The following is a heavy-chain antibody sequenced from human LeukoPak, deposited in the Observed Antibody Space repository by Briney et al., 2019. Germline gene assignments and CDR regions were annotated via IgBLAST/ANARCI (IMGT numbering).Heavy chain of an antibody. CDR1: GFTFSSYW. V-gene: IGHV3-7*01. CDR2: INQDGSAK. CDR3: VRGGSYFPG. J-gene: IGHJ4*02. D-gene: IGHD1-26*01. Sequence: GGSLRLSCAASGFTFSSYWMSWVRQPPGKGLEWVANINQDGSAKYYVDSVKGRFTISRDNAKNSLDLQISSLRAEDTAVYYCVRGGSYFPGWGQGTLVTVSS.